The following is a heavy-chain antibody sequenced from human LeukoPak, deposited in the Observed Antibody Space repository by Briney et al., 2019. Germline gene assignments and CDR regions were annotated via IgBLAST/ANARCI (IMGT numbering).Heavy chain of an antibody. J-gene: IGHJ4*02. V-gene: IGHV4-34*01. Sequence: SETLSLTCAVYSGSFSGYYWSWIRQPPGKGLEWIGEINHSGSTNYNPSLKSRVTISVDTSKNQFSLKLSSVTAADTAVYYCARGDRGYGYGYWGQGTLVTVSS. D-gene: IGHD5-18*01. CDR3: ARGDRGYGYGY. CDR2: INHSGST. CDR1: SGSFSGYY.